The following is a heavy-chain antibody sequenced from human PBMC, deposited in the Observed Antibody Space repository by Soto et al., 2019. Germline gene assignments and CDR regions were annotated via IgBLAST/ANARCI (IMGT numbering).Heavy chain of an antibody. V-gene: IGHV3-9*01. CDR3: AKESGGSSNFDY. CDR2: ISWNSGSI. D-gene: IGHD2-15*01. CDR1: GFTFDDYA. J-gene: IGHJ4*02. Sequence: PGGSLSLSCAASGFTFDDYAMHWVRQAPGKGLEWVSGISWNSGSIGYADSVKGRFTISRDNAKNSLYLQMNSLRAEDTALYYCAKESGGSSNFDYWGQGTLVTVSS.